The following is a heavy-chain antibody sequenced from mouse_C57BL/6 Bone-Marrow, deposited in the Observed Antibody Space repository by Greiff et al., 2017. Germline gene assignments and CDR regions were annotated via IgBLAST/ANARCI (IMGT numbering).Heavy chain of an antibody. Sequence: EVKVVESGGGLVQPKGSLKLSCAASGFSFNTYAMNWVRQAPGTGLEWVARIRSKSNNYATYYADSVKDRFTISRDDSESMLYLQMNNLKTEDTAMYYCVRQPPFPYYGRGWYFDVWGTGTTVTVSS. J-gene: IGHJ1*03. CDR3: VRQPPFPYYGRGWYFDV. V-gene: IGHV10-1*01. CDR2: IRSKSNNYAT. CDR1: GFSFNTYA. D-gene: IGHD1-1*01.